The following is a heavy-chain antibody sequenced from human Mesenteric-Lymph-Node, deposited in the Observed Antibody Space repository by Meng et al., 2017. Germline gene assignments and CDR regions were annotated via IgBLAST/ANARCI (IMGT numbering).Heavy chain of an antibody. CDR2: ITNNGDST. V-gene: IGHV3-23*01. CDR3: AKEWIEIGHPHFDH. CDR1: GLTFRNYA. J-gene: IGHJ4*02. D-gene: IGHD5-12*01. Sequence: EVQLLQSGGDWVQPGGSLRLSCAVSGLTFRNYAMSWLRQAPGKGLEWVSGITNNGDSTYYIDSVKGRFTISRDNFKNTLYLQMNSLRAEDTAIYYCAKEWIEIGHPHFDHWGQGSLVTVSS.